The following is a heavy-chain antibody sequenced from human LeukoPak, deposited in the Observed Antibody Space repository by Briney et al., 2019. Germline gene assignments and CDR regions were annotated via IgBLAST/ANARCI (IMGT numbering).Heavy chain of an antibody. CDR1: GYTFTSYG. Sequence: ASVKVSCKASGYTFTSYGISWVRQAPGQGLEWMGGIIPIFGTANYAQKFQGRVTITADESTSTAYMELSSLRSEDTAVYYCARCRYYDSSGYLGGYNMDVWGKGTTVTVSS. J-gene: IGHJ6*03. V-gene: IGHV1-69*13. D-gene: IGHD3-22*01. CDR2: IIPIFGTA. CDR3: ARCRYYDSSGYLGGYNMDV.